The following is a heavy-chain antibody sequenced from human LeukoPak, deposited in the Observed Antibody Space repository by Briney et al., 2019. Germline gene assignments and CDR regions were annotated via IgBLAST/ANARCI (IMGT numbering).Heavy chain of an antibody. V-gene: IGHV3-30*18. J-gene: IGHJ4*02. CDR2: ISYDGIIK. CDR1: GFTFSSYA. CDR3: AKDGPQPDVLRYFDWSIEYYFDY. D-gene: IGHD3-9*01. Sequence: GGSLRLSCAASGFTFSSYAMSWVRQAPGKGLEWVAFISYDGIIKYYADSVKGRFTISRDNSKNTLYLQMNSLRAEDTAVYYCAKDGPQPDVLRYFDWSIEYYFDYWGQGTLVTVSS.